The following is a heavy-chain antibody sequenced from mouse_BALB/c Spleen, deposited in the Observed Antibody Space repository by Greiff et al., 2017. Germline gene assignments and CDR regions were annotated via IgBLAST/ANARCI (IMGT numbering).Heavy chain of an antibody. V-gene: IGHV2-9*02. Sequence: VKLQESGPGLVAPSQSLSITCTVSGFSLTSYGVHWVRQPPGKGLEWLGVIWAGGSTNYNSALMSRLSISKDNTKSQVFLKMNSLQTDDTAMYYCARSYDYGAMDYWGQGTSVTVSS. D-gene: IGHD2-4*01. CDR1: GFSLTSYG. J-gene: IGHJ4*01. CDR3: ARSYDYGAMDY. CDR2: IWAGGST.